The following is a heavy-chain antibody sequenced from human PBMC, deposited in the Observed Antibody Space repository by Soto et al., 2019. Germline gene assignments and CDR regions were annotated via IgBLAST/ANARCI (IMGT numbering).Heavy chain of an antibody. CDR2: IVVGSGNT. Sequence: QMQLVQSGPEVKKPGTSVKVSCKASGFTFTSSAMQWVRQARGQRLEWIGWIVVGSGNTNYAQKFQERVTITRDVSTSTAYMELSSLRSEDTAVYYCAAAVRFLEIRNWFDPWGQGTLVTVSS. V-gene: IGHV1-58*02. CDR3: AAAVRFLEIRNWFDP. J-gene: IGHJ5*02. D-gene: IGHD3-3*01. CDR1: GFTFTSSA.